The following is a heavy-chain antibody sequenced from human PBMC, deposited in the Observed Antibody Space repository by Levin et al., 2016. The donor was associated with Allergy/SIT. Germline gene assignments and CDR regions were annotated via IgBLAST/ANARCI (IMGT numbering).Heavy chain of an antibody. J-gene: IGHJ4*02. CDR2: IYYSGST. CDR1: GDSINTNNYY. V-gene: IGHV4-39*01. CDR3: ARQETCSGGICYVPLFDY. D-gene: IGHD2-15*01. Sequence: SETLSLTCAVSGDSINTNNYYWGWIRQPPGKGLEWIGSIYYSGSTYYNPSLKSRVTISVDTSRNQFSLKLSSVTAADTAVYYCARQETCSGGICYVPLFDYWGQGTLVTVSS.